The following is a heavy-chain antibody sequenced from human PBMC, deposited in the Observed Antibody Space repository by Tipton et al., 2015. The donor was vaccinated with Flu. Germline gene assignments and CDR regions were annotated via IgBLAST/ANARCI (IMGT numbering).Heavy chain of an antibody. J-gene: IGHJ4*02. V-gene: IGHV3-43D*04. D-gene: IGHD6-19*01. CDR2: ISWDGGST. Sequence: LSLTCAASGFPFDDYAMHWVRQAPGKGLEWVSLISWDGGSTYYADSVKGRFTISRDNSKNSLYLQMNSLRAEDTALYYCAKGIAVAGGDDFFDYWGQGTLVTVSS. CDR3: AKGIAVAGGDDFFDY. CDR1: GFPFDDYA.